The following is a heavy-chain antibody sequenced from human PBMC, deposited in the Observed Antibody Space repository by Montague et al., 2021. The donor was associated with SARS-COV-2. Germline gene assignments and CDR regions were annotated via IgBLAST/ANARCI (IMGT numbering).Heavy chain of an antibody. J-gene: IGHJ4*02. CDR1: GDSVSRNSAA. Sequence: XAISGDSVSRNSAAWNWIRQSPSRGLEWLGRTYYRSKWYNDYAVSVKSRITINPDTSKNQISLQLNSVTPEDTAVYYCARDESLAAAVSTPLMYYYASSDSHWGQGTLVTVSS. D-gene: IGHD3-22*01. CDR2: TYYRSKWYN. V-gene: IGHV6-1*01. CDR3: ARDESLAAAVSTPLMYYYASSDSH.